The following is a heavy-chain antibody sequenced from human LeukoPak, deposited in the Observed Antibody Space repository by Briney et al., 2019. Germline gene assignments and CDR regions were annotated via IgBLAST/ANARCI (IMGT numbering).Heavy chain of an antibody. Sequence: PSETLSLTCAVYGVSFSGYYWSWIRQPPGKGLEWQGAINHIGSTNYNPSLKSRVTISVDTSKNQFSLKLSSVTAANTAVYYCARSSRYGSGTYYKSTDYYYMDVWGKGTTVTISS. CDR2: INHIGST. D-gene: IGHD3-10*01. CDR1: GVSFSGYY. J-gene: IGHJ6*03. V-gene: IGHV4-34*01. CDR3: ARSSRYGSGTYYKSTDYYYMDV.